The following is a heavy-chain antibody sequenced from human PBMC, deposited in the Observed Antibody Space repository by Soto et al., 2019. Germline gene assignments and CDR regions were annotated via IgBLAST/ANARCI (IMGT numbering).Heavy chain of an antibody. J-gene: IGHJ4*02. CDR1: GYNFINYG. Sequence: QVQLVQSGAEVKKPGASVKVSCKASGYNFINYGITWVRQAPGQGLEWVGWISPYNENTHYAQKFQDRVTMTTDTSTTTAYLELRRLRPDDTAVFYCARDVRRGFSNNCFADYWAQGTLVTVSS. CDR3: ARDVRRGFSNNCFADY. V-gene: IGHV1-18*01. D-gene: IGHD5-12*01. CDR2: ISPYNENT.